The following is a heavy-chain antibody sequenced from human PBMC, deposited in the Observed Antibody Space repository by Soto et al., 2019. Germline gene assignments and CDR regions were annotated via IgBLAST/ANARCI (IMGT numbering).Heavy chain of an antibody. D-gene: IGHD6-19*01. J-gene: IGHJ4*02. Sequence: SETLSLTCTVSGGSISSYYWSWIRQPPGKGLEWIGYIYHSGSTNYNPSLKSRVTISVDTSKNQFSLKLSSVTAADTAVYYCARYSSGWYNYFDYWGQGTLVTVSS. CDR1: GGSISSYY. V-gene: IGHV4-59*01. CDR2: IYHSGST. CDR3: ARYSSGWYNYFDY.